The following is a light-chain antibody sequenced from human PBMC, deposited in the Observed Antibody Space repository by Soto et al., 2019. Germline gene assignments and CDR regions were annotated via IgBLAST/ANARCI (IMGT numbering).Light chain of an antibody. V-gene: IGKV1-12*01. J-gene: IGKJ4*01. CDR2: TAS. Sequence: DIQMTQSPSFVSASVGDRVTITCRASQGISSWLAWYQQKPGKVPNLLIYTASSLQSGVPSRFSGSGSGTDFTLTITSLQPVEYSTCLCQQANGFPLTFGGGTKVEIK. CDR3: QQANGFPLT. CDR1: QGISSW.